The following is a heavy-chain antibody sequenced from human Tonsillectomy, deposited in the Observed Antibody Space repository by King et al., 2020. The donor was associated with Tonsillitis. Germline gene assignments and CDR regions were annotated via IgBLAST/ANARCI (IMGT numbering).Heavy chain of an antibody. CDR1: GLSFSNHS. CDR3: ARGGGGASKDAFDI. J-gene: IGHJ3*02. Sequence: VQLVESGGGLVKPGGSLRLSCAASGLSFSNHSINWVRQAPGKGLEWVSCISSSSTFIYYADSVRGRFTISRDNAKKSLYLQMNSLRPEDTAVYYCARGGGGASKDAFDIWGQGTIVTVSS. D-gene: IGHD3-16*01. CDR2: ISSSSTFI. V-gene: IGHV3-21*01.